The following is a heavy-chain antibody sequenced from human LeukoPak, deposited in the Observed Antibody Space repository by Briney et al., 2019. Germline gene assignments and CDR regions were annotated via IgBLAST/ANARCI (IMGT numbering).Heavy chain of an antibody. CDR2: INQDENEK. V-gene: IGHV3-7*01. CDR1: GFPFHNYW. J-gene: IGHJ4*02. CDR3: ARGLYGSGRRSLMAH. Sequence: GGSLRLSCAASGFPFHNYWMTWVRQAPGQGVEGVANINQDENEKYYLDSVKGRFTISRDNAETSLFLQMTSLRVEDTAIYYCARGLYGSGRRSLMAHWGPGTLVAVSS. D-gene: IGHD3-10*01.